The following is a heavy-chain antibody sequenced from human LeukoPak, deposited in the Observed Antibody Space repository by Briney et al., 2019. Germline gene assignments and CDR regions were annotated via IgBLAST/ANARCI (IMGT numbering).Heavy chain of an antibody. CDR2: IYYSGST. Sequence: SETPSLTCTVSGGSISSYYWSWIRQPPGKGLEWIGYIYYSGSTNYNPSLKSRVTISVDTSKNQFSLKLSSVTAADTAVYYCARWGYSGSYGFDYWGQGTLVTVSS. D-gene: IGHD1-26*01. CDR1: GGSISSYY. J-gene: IGHJ4*02. V-gene: IGHV4-59*01. CDR3: ARWGYSGSYGFDY.